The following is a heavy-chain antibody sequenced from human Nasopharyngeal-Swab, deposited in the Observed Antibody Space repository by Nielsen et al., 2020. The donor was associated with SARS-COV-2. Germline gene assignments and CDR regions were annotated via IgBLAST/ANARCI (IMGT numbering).Heavy chain of an antibody. D-gene: IGHD3-3*02. Sequence: ETLSLTCAVYGGSFSGYYWSWIRQPPGKGLEWVSVIYSGGDTYYADSVKGRFTISRDNSKNTLYLQMNSLRAEDTAVYYCARDLSGYYYTMGVWGRGTTVTVSS. CDR1: GGSFSGYY. J-gene: IGHJ6*02. CDR2: IYSGGDT. V-gene: IGHV3-53*01. CDR3: ARDLSGYYYTMGV.